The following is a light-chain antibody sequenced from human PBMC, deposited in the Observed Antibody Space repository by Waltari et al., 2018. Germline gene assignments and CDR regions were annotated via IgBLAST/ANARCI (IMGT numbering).Light chain of an antibody. CDR1: KLGDKY. V-gene: IGLV3-1*01. J-gene: IGLJ1*01. CDR3: QAWDSSTRYV. CDR2: QDT. Sequence: SYELTQPPSMSVSPGQTATITCTGDKLGDKYASWYQQKPGQSLVLVIHQDTKRPSGIPERFSGSNSGNTANLTITGTQAMDEADYYCQAWDSSTRYVFGAGTKVTVL.